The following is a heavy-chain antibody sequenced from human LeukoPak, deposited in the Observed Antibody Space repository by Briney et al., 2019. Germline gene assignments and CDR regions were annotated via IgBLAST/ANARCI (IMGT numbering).Heavy chain of an antibody. D-gene: IGHD5-24*01. J-gene: IGHJ3*02. CDR3: PRDEWGYNPVSFDI. CDR2: INPNSGGT. CDR1: GYTFTSYG. Sequence: ASVKVSCKASGYTFTSYGISWVRQAPGQGLEWMGWINPNSGGTNYAQKFQGRVTMTRDTSISTAYMELSTLRSDNTAVYYCPRDEWGYNPVSFDIWGQGTMVTVSS. V-gene: IGHV1-2*02.